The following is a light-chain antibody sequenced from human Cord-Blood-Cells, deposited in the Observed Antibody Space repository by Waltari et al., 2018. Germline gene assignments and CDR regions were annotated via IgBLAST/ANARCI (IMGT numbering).Light chain of an antibody. V-gene: IGKV1-33*01. CDR3: QQYDNLPYT. CDR2: DAS. CDR1: QDISNY. J-gene: IGKJ2*01. Sequence: DIQMTQYPSFLFASLGDRVTSTCQSSQDISNYLNWDQQKPWKAPKLLIYDASKLETGVTSRFSGSGSGTDCTITISSLQPEDIATYYCQQYDNLPYTFGQGTKLEIK.